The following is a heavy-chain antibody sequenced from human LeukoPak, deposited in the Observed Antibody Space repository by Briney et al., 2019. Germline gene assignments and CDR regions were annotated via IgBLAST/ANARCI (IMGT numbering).Heavy chain of an antibody. CDR1: GITFSEYS. J-gene: IGHJ6*03. V-gene: IGHV3-21*06. Sequence: GGSLRLSCIASGITFSEYSMTWVRQAPGKGLEWVSSISSRSNYIHYADSLKGRFTTSRDNAENSLYLQMNSLRAEDTAVYYCARLLIVVEPTAPFSTSYYMDVWGKGTTVTVPS. CDR2: ISSRSNYI. D-gene: IGHD2-15*01. CDR3: ARLLIVVEPTAPFSTSYYMDV.